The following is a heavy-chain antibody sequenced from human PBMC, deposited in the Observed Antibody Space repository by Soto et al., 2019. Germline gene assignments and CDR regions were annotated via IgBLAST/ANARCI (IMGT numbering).Heavy chain of an antibody. V-gene: IGHV3-64D*06. J-gene: IGHJ2*01. CDR1: GFTFSSYA. D-gene: IGHD3-10*01. Sequence: EVPLVESGGGLVQPGGSLRLSCSASGFTFSSYAMHWVRQAPGKGLEYVSTISSNGGSTYYADSVKGRFTISRDNSKNKLYLQMSSLRGEDTAVYYCVFSAFGWYFDLWGRGTLVTVSS. CDR2: ISSNGGST. CDR3: VFSAFGWYFDL.